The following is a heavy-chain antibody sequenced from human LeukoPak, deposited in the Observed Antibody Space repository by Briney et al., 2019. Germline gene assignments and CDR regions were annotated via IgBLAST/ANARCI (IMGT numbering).Heavy chain of an antibody. Sequence: SETLSLTCTVSAASIRNNHWSWIRQPPGEGLEWIGYIYSTGSTSYNPSLKSRVTISVDTPKNQFSLNLTSVTAADTAVYYCARRFYYDGHHDSWGQGTLVTVSS. CDR3: ARRFYYDGHHDS. CDR2: IYSTGST. CDR1: AASIRNNH. V-gene: IGHV4-59*08. J-gene: IGHJ4*02. D-gene: IGHD3-22*01.